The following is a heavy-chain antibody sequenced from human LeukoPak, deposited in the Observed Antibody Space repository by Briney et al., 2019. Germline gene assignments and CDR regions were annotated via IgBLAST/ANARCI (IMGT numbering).Heavy chain of an antibody. Sequence: GASVKVSCXASGYTFTGYYMHWVRQARGQGLEWMGRINPNSGGTNYAQKFQGRVTMTRDTSISTAYMELSRLRSDDTAVYYCARDTRSIAAAGHDYWGQGTLVTVSS. CDR2: INPNSGGT. D-gene: IGHD6-13*01. CDR1: GYTFTGYY. V-gene: IGHV1-2*06. CDR3: ARDTRSIAAAGHDY. J-gene: IGHJ4*02.